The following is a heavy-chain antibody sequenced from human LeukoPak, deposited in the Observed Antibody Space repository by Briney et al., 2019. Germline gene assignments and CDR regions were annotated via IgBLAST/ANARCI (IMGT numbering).Heavy chain of an antibody. J-gene: IGHJ5*02. V-gene: IGHV4-59*02. CDR2: IYYGGQP. CDR3: GTGFCGTTGGCRWRWSDP. CDR1: AASVSSSY. Sequence: SETLSLTCTVSAASVSSSYWNWIRQPPGKGLEWIGSIYYGGQPNYNPSLKSRVTILVDTSKNQFSLQLTSVTAADPPIYFCGTGFCGTTGGCRWRWSDPWGQGTLVTVSS. D-gene: IGHD2-21*01.